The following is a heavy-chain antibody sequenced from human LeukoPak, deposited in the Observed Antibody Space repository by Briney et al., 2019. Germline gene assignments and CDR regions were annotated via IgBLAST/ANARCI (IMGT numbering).Heavy chain of an antibody. CDR1: GGSISSGDCY. CDR3: ARDSYSSSWYYFDY. J-gene: IGHJ4*02. V-gene: IGHV4-30-4*08. Sequence: SETLSLTCTISGGSISSGDCYWSWIRQPPGKGLEWIGYIYYSRSTYYNPSLKSRVTISVDTSKNQFSLKLSSVTAADTAVYYCARDSYSSSWYYFDYWGQGTLVTVSS. D-gene: IGHD6-13*01. CDR2: IYYSRST.